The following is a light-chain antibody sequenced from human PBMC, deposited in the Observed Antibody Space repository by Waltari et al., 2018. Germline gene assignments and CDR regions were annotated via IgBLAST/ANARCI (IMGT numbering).Light chain of an antibody. V-gene: IGKV4-1*01. CDR2: WAS. CDR3: QQYYSIPLS. Sequence: DIVMTQSPDSLAVSLGERATINRKSSQSLLYSSNNKNYLGWYQKKPGQPPKLLIFWASTRESGVPDRFSGSGSGTDFTLTISSLQAEDVAVYYCQQYYSIPLSFGGGTKVEIK. CDR1: QSLLYSSNNKNY. J-gene: IGKJ4*01.